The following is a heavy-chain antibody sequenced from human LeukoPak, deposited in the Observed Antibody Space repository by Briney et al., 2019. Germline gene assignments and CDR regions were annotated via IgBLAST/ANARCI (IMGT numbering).Heavy chain of an antibody. D-gene: IGHD3-22*01. CDR1: GGSIRNYY. Sequence: SETLSLTCTVSGGSIRNYYWSWIRQPAGKGLEWIGRIYTSGSTNYNPSLKSRVTISVDTSKNQFSLKLSSVTAADTAVYYCAXXXSSGLNWFDPWGQGTLVTVSS. J-gene: IGHJ5*02. CDR3: AXXXSSGLNWFDP. V-gene: IGHV4-4*07. CDR2: IYTSGST.